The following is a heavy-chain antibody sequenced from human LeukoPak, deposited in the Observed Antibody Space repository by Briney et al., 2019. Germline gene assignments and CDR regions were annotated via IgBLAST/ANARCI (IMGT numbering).Heavy chain of an antibody. J-gene: IGHJ5*02. CDR2: ISWNSGSI. D-gene: IGHD3-10*01. CDR1: GFTFDDYA. V-gene: IGHV3-9*01. CDR3: AKPGSARSYYGHGFDP. Sequence: PGGSLRLSCAASGFTFDDYAMHWVRQAPGKGLEWVSGISWNSGSIGYADSVKGRFTISRDNAKNSLYLQMNSLRAEDTALYYCAKPGSARSYYGHGFDPWGQGTLVTVSS.